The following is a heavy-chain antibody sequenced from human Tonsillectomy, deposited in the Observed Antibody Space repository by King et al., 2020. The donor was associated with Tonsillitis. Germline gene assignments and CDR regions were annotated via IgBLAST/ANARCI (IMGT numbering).Heavy chain of an antibody. CDR2: IKQDGSEK. CDR1: GFTFSRYW. D-gene: IGHD1-14*01. J-gene: IGHJ4*02. V-gene: IGHV3-7*01. Sequence: VQLVESGGGLVQPGGSLRLSCAASGFTFSRYWVSWVRQAPGKGLEWVANIKQDGSEKYYVDFVRGRFTISRDNAKNSLYLQLNSLRAEDTAVYYCARDAGKRDSYYFDYWGQGTLVTVSS. CDR3: ARDAGKRDSYYFDY.